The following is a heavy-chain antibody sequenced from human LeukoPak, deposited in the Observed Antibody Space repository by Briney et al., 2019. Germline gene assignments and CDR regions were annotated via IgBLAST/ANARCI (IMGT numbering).Heavy chain of an antibody. CDR1: GYTFPSYD. V-gene: IGHV1-8*01. CDR3: ARSLGEYGSGSYYRD. CDR2: MNPNSGNT. D-gene: IGHD3-10*01. J-gene: IGHJ4*02. Sequence: SVQVSCNASGYTFPSYDINWVRQATGQGIEWMGWMNPNSGNTGYAQKFQGRVTMTRNTSISTAYMELSSLRSEDTAVYYCARSLGEYGSGSYYRDWGQGTLVTVSS.